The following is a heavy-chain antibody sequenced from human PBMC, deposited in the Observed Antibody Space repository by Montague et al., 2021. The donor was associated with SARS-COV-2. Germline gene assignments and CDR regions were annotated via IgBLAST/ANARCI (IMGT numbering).Heavy chain of an antibody. D-gene: IGHD3-22*01. Sequence: SLRLSCAASEFTFSSYEMSLVRQAPGKWLEWVSYISSSGSTIYYXXSLKVRFTISRDNAKNSLYLQMNSLRAEDTAVYYCAREGVGLDYYDSSGYNDYWGQGTLVTVSS. CDR3: AREGVGLDYYDSSGYNDY. CDR1: EFTFSSYE. V-gene: IGHV3-48*03. CDR2: ISSSGSTI. J-gene: IGHJ4*02.